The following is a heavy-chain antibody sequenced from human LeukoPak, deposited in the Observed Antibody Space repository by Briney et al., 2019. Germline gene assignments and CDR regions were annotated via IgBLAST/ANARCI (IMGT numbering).Heavy chain of an antibody. CDR2: IFHTGNT. V-gene: IGHV4-30-2*01. J-gene: IGHJ4*02. CDR1: GDSLSRNYYY. Sequence: SETLSLTCTVSGDSLSRNYYYWTWIRQPPGKGLEWIGYIFHTGNTYYNPSLKSRVTISLDRSKNQFSLNLSSVTAADTAVYYCAREDSYYYGSGSYPFDYWGQGTLVTVSS. CDR3: AREDSYYYGSGSYPFDY. D-gene: IGHD3-10*01.